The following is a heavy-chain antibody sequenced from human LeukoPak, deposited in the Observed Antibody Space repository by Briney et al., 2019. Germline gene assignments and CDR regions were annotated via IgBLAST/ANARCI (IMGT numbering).Heavy chain of an antibody. CDR1: GFTFSNYG. CDR2: IWHDGSNR. J-gene: IGHJ4*02. V-gene: IGHV3-33*01. CDR3: SGNFDF. Sequence: GGSLRLFCAASGFTFSNYGMHWVRQAPGKGLEWVAVIWHDGSNRYYADSVKGRFTISRDNSENTLYLQMNSLRAEDTAVYYCSGNFDFWGQGTLVTVSS.